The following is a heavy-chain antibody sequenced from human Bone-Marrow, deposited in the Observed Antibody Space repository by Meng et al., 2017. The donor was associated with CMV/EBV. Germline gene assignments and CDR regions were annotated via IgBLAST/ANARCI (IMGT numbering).Heavy chain of an antibody. V-gene: IGHV3-48*04. J-gene: IGHJ4*02. Sequence: GESLKISCTASGFAFSTYSANWVRQAPGKGLEWGAYISWSSATIYSADSVKGRFTISRDNAKSALYLHMSSLRAADTAVYCCARDGDRSGDYSWGYCDYWGQGTLVTVSS. CDR2: ISWSSATI. CDR3: ARDGDRSGDYSWGYCDY. D-gene: IGHD3-22*01. CDR1: GFAFSTYS.